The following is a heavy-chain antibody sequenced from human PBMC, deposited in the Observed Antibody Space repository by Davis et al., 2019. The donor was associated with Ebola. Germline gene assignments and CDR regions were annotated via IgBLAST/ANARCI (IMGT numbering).Heavy chain of an antibody. J-gene: IGHJ5*02. Sequence: PGGLLRPPFAALGSTFRGTAMHWLRQASGKRLEWVGRIRSKANSYATAYASSVKGRFTISRDDSKNTAYLQMNSLRAEDTAVYYCAREAPRFGRTGTGSWGGTWGQGTLVAVSS. D-gene: IGHD1-7*01. CDR3: AREAPRFGRTGTGSWGGT. V-gene: IGHV3-73*01. CDR1: GSTFRGTA. CDR2: IRSKANSYAT.